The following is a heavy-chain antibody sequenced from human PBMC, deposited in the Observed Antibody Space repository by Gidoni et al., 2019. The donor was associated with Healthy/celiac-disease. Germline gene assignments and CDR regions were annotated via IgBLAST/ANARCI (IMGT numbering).Heavy chain of an antibody. D-gene: IGHD1-7*01. V-gene: IGHV3-30*18. CDR1: GFTFSSYG. J-gene: IGHJ6*02. CDR2: ISYDGSNK. CDR3: AKDLFNWNYFYYYYGMDV. Sequence: QVQLVESGGGVVQPGRSLRLSCAASGFTFSSYGTHWVRQAPGKGLEWVAVISYDGSNKYYADSVKGRFTISRDNSKNTLYLQMNSLRAEDTAVYYCAKDLFNWNYFYYYYGMDVWGQGTTVTVSS.